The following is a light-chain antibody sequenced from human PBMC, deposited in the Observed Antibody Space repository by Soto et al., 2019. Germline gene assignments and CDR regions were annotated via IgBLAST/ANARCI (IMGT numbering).Light chain of an antibody. Sequence: QSVLTQPPSASGTPGQRVTISCSGSSSNIGSNYVYWYQQLPGTAPKLLIYRNNQRPSGVPDRFSGSKSGTSASLAISGLRSEEEADYYWPALDASLSGVVFGGGTKLTVL. CDR2: RNN. CDR1: SSNIGSNY. J-gene: IGLJ2*01. CDR3: PALDASLSGVV. V-gene: IGLV1-47*01.